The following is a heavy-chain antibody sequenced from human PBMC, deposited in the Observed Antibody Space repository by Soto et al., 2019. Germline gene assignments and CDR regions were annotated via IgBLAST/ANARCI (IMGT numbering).Heavy chain of an antibody. V-gene: IGHV3-53*01. CDR2: IYSGGST. D-gene: IGHD3-10*01. CDR3: ARRTSYGSGSYMYYYYGLDV. Sequence: GGSLRLSCAASGFTVSSNYMSWVRQAPGKGLEWVSVIYSGGSTYYADSVKGRFTISRDNSKNTLYLQMNSLRAEDTAVYSCARRTSYGSGSYMYYYYGLDVWGQGTTVTVSS. CDR1: GFTVSSNY. J-gene: IGHJ6*02.